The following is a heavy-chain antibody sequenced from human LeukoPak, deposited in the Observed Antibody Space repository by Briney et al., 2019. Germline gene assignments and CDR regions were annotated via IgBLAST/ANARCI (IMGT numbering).Heavy chain of an antibody. CDR1: GFTFSSYS. Sequence: KPGGSLRLSCAASGFTFSSYSMNWVRQAPGKGLEWVSSISSSSSSYIYYADSVKGRFTISRDNAKNSLYLQMNSLRAEDTAVYYCARSRVVVAATHIDYWGQGTLVTVSS. V-gene: IGHV3-21*01. CDR3: ARSRVVVAATHIDY. D-gene: IGHD2-15*01. CDR2: ISSSSSSYI. J-gene: IGHJ4*02.